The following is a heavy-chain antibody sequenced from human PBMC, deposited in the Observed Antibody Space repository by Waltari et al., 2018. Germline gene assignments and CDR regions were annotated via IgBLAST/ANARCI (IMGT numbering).Heavy chain of an antibody. CDR2: IWYDGSNK. Sequence: QVQLVESGGGVVQPGRSLRLSCAAYGFTFSSYGMHWDPQAPGKGLEWGAVIWYDGSNKYYVDSVKGRFTISRDNAKNSLYLQMNSLRAEDTAVYYCAREAYSSSWYPNWGQGTLVTVSS. D-gene: IGHD6-13*01. J-gene: IGHJ4*02. CDR1: GFTFSSYG. CDR3: AREAYSSSWYPN. V-gene: IGHV3-33*08.